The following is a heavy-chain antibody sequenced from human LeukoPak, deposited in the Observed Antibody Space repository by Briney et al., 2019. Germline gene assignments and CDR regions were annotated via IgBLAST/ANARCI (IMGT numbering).Heavy chain of an antibody. V-gene: IGHV3-33*01. CDR3: ARDGVDATVTTSWYFDL. CDR1: GFTFSSYG. CDR2: IWYDGSNK. J-gene: IGHJ2*01. Sequence: GGSLRPSWAASGFTFSSYGMPWVRQAPGKGLGWVAVIWYDGSNKYYADSVKGRFTISRDNSKNTLYLQMNSLRAEDTAVYYCARDGVDATVTTSWYFDLWGRGTLVTVSS. D-gene: IGHD4-17*01.